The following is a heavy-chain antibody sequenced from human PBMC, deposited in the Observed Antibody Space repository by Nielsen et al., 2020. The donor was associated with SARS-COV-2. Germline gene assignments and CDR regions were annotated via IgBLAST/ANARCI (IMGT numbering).Heavy chain of an antibody. D-gene: IGHD4-17*01. CDR2: ISFSGSET. CDR1: GFTFSDYY. V-gene: IGHV3-11*05. CDR3: ARDKGDYGSEAAGMDV. Sequence: GESLKISCAASGFTFSDYYMNWIRQAPGKGLEWVSFISFSGSETDYADSVRGRITIFRDNAKNLVSLQMNSLRPEDTAVYYCARDKGDYGSEAAGMDVWGQGTTVTVSS. J-gene: IGHJ6*02.